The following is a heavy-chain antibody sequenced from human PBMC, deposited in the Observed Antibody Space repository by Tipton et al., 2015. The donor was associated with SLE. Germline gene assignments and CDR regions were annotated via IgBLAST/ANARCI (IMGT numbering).Heavy chain of an antibody. CDR1: DGSTTSYY. J-gene: IGHJ6*03. V-gene: IGHV4-59*08. Sequence: TLSLTCSVSDGSTTSYYWSWIRQPPGKELEWIGHIYYTGTTYYNPSLKRRLTLSMDTSKNQFSLRVSCVTAADTAVYYCARAPGLDRDCYYYYYMGVWGKGTAVTVSS. CDR2: IYYTGTT. CDR3: ARAPGLDRDCYYYYYMGV. D-gene: IGHD3/OR15-3a*01.